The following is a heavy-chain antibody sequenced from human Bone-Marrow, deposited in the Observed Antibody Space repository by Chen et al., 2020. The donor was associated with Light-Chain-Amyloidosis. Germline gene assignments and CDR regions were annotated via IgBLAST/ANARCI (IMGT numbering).Heavy chain of an antibody. CDR3: AANSAKTN. D-gene: IGHD2-8*01. V-gene: IGHV3-53*01. CDR1: EFSVSNNY. Sequence: EVQLVQSGGGLIQTGGSVRLSCAVSEFSVSNNYMSWVRQAPGKGLEWVSLIYSGGSTYYSDAVEGRFTIFRDNSKNTLWLQMNSLRADDTAIYYCAANSAKTNWGQGTLVTVSS. CDR2: IYSGGST. J-gene: IGHJ4*02.